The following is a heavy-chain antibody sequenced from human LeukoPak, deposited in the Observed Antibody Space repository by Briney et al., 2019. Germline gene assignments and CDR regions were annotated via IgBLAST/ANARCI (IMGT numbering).Heavy chain of an antibody. V-gene: IGHV3-73*01. CDR3: TRPTIDDNWFDP. CDR1: GFTLSGSA. CDR2: IRSKANSYAT. J-gene: IGHJ5*02. Sequence: GGSLRLSCAASGFTLSGSAMHWVRQASGKGLEWVGRIRSKANSYATAYAASVKGRFTISRDDSKNTAYLQMNSLKTEDTAVYYCTRPTIDDNWFDPWGQGTLVTVSS. D-gene: IGHD4/OR15-4a*01.